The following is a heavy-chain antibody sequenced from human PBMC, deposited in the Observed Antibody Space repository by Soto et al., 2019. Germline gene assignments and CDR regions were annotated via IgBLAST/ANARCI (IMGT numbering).Heavy chain of an antibody. D-gene: IGHD3-3*01. J-gene: IGHJ4*02. CDR1: GFTFSNAW. CDR3: TDTVVDWSGYYYFDY. Sequence: GGSLRLSCAASGFTFSNAWMSWVRQAPGKGLEWVGRIKSKTDGGTTDYAAPVKGRFTISRDDSKNTLYLQMNSLKTEDTAVYYCTDTVVDWSGYYYFDYWGQGTLVTVSS. V-gene: IGHV3-15*01. CDR2: IKSKTDGGTT.